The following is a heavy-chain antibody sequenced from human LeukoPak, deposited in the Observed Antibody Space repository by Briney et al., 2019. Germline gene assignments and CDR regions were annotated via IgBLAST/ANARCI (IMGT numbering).Heavy chain of an antibody. Sequence: PGGSLRLSCAASGFTFGSYEMNWVRQAPGKGLEWVSYISSSGSTIYYADSVKGRFTISRDNAKNSLYLQMNSLRAEDTAVYYCAREGNYYYYGMDVWGKGTTVTVSS. CDR1: GFTFGSYE. J-gene: IGHJ6*04. CDR2: ISSSGSTI. D-gene: IGHD3-10*01. V-gene: IGHV3-48*03. CDR3: AREGNYYYYGMDV.